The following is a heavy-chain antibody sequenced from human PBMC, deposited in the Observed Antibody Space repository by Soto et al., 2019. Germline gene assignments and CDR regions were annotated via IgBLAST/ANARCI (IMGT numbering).Heavy chain of an antibody. V-gene: IGHV3-21*01. CDR2: ISSASDNI. Sequence: EVQLEESGGGLVRPGASLRLSCAASGFTFNYYTMIWVRQAPGQGLEWVSSISSASDNIHYADSVKGRFTISRENAKNSLYLPMNSLRDEDTAVYYCARHITTVTTERIDFWGQGTLVTVSS. J-gene: IGHJ4*02. D-gene: IGHD4-17*01. CDR1: GFTFNYYT. CDR3: ARHITTVTTERIDF.